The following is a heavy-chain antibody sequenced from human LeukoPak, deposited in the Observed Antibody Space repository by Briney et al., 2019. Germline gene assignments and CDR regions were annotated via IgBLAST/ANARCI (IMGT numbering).Heavy chain of an antibody. J-gene: IGHJ4*02. CDR3: ARASSWRGSSGYYDY. Sequence: GASVKVSCKASGYTFTGYYMHWVRQAPGQGLEWMGWINPNSGGTNYAQKFQGRVTMTRDTSISTAYMELSRLRSDDTAVYYCARASSWRGSSGYYDYWGQGTLVTVSS. V-gene: IGHV1-2*02. CDR1: GYTFTGYY. D-gene: IGHD3-22*01. CDR2: INPNSGGT.